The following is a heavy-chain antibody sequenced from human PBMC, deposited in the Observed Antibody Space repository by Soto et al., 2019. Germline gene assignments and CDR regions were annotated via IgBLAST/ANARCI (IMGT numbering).Heavy chain of an antibody. Sequence: QVQLVASGGGVVQPGRSLRLSCAASGFTFSSYEMHWVRQAPGKGLDWVAIISYDGTTTYYADSVKGRFIISRDNSKNTLYRQMNSSRPEETPVYYCGKKRKGAESWGQGALVSVSS. CDR2: ISYDGTTT. D-gene: IGHD6-19*01. J-gene: IGHJ5*02. V-gene: IGHV3-30*18. CDR3: GKKRKGAES. CDR1: GFTFSSYE.